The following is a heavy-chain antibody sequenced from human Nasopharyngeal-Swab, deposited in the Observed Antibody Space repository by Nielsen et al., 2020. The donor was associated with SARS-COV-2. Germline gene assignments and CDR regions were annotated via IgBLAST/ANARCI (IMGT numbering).Heavy chain of an antibody. CDR3: ARRPLYYYYGMDV. V-gene: IGHV4-34*01. CDR1: GGSFSGYY. CDR2: INHSGST. Sequence: SETLSLTCAVYGGSFSGYYWSWIRQPPGKGLEWIGEINHSGSTNYNPSLKSRVTISVDTSKNQFSLKLSSVTAADTAVYYCARRPLYYYYGMDVWGQGTTVTVSS. D-gene: IGHD6-6*01. J-gene: IGHJ6*02.